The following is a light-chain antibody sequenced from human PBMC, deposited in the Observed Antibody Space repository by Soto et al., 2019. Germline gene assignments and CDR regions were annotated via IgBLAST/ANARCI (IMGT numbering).Light chain of an antibody. Sequence: EIGWTQYPGTLSLSPGERATLSCRASQSVMSNYLVWYQQKPGQAPRLLIYAASSRATGIPDRFSGSASGTDFTLAISSLQPEDSTTYYCLHDINYPWTFGQGAKVDIK. CDR2: AAS. J-gene: IGKJ1*01. CDR3: LHDINYPWT. CDR1: QSVMSNY. V-gene: IGKV3-20*01.